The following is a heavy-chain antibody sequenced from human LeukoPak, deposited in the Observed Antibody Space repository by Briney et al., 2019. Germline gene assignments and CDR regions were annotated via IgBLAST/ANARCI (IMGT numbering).Heavy chain of an antibody. V-gene: IGHV5-51*01. CDR2: IHPGNSDI. J-gene: IGHJ4*02. Sequence: GESLKISCKASGYSFASYWIAWVRQMPGKGLEWMGIIHPGNSDIRYSPPFQGQVTISADKSISTAYLQWSSLKASDTAMYYCARLLNGCHDYWGQGTLVTVSS. CDR1: GYSFASYW. CDR3: ARLLNGCHDY. D-gene: IGHD2-8*01.